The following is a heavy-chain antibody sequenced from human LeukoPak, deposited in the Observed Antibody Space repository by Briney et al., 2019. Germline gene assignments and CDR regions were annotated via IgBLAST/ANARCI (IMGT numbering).Heavy chain of an antibody. Sequence: KSGGSLRLSCAASGFTFSSYSMNWVRQAPGKGLEWVSSISSSSSYIYYADSVKGRFTISRDNAKNSLYLQMNSLRAEDTAVYYCARGCSSTSCYNAFDIWGQGTMVTVSS. CDR2: ISSSSSYI. D-gene: IGHD2-2*02. V-gene: IGHV3-21*01. J-gene: IGHJ3*02. CDR3: ARGCSSTSCYNAFDI. CDR1: GFTFSSYS.